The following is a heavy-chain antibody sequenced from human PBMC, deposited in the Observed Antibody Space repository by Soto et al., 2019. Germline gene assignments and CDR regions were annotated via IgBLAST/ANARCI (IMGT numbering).Heavy chain of an antibody. CDR1: GFTFASHN. Sequence: EVRLMESGGGLVKPGGSLRLSCIASASGFTFASHNFIWVRQAPGKGLEWVSSISSGSRDIFYGDSVEGRFTISRDNAKNTVFLQMNSLRVEDTAVYYCARGFCSGRRCPADSWGQGALVTVSS. V-gene: IGHV3-21*01. J-gene: IGHJ4*02. D-gene: IGHD2-15*01. CDR2: ISSGSRDI. CDR3: ARGFCSGRRCPADS.